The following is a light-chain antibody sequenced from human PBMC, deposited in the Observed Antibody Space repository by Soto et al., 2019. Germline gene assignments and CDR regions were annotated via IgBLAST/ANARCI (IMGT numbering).Light chain of an antibody. CDR1: QSVSRY. V-gene: IGKV3-11*01. CDR3: QQRSNWPIT. CDR2: DAF. J-gene: IGKJ5*01. Sequence: EIVLTQSPVTLSLSPGERATLSCRASQSVSRYLAWYQQKPDQAPRLLIYDAFNSATGIPARFSGSGSGTDFTLTISSLEPEDFVVYYCQQRSNWPITFGQGTRLEIK.